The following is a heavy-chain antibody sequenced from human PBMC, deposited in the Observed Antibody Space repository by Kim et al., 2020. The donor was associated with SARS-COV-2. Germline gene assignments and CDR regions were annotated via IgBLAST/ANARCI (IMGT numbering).Heavy chain of an antibody. Sequence: SETLSLTCTVSGGSISSGGYYWSWIRQHPGKGLEWIGYIYYSGSTYYNPSLKSRVTISVDTSKNQFSLKLSSVTAADTAVYYCARGGYYGSGSQRTVRFDPWGQGTLVTVSS. CDR2: IYYSGST. D-gene: IGHD3-10*01. J-gene: IGHJ5*02. CDR3: ARGGYYGSGSQRTVRFDP. CDR1: GGSISSGGYY. V-gene: IGHV4-31*03.